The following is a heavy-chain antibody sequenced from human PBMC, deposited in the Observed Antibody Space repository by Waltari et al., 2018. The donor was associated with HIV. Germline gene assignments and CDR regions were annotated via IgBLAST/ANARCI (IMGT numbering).Heavy chain of an antibody. CDR3: AHAYFYRSGSFFAY. V-gene: IGHV2-5*02. D-gene: IGHD3-10*01. CDR1: GFSLTTSGVG. Sequence: QITLKASGPTMMKPKQTLTLTCTFSGFSLTTSGVGVAWIRQPPGRAPEWLAVIYWDDNKHYNSSLRSRLTIYKDTSKNQVCLIVDNMDPSDRATYYCAHAYFYRSGSFFAYWGQGILVSVSS. J-gene: IGHJ4*02. CDR2: IYWDDNK.